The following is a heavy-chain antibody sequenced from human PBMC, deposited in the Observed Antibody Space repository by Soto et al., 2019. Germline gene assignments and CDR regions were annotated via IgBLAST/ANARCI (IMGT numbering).Heavy chain of an antibody. CDR1: GYTFTDYH. V-gene: IGHV1-2*02. CDR3: AREEDIETLQPSYNWFDT. D-gene: IGHD2-21*02. CDR2: MNANNGGA. Sequence: ASVKVSCKASGYTFTDYHIHWVRQAPGQGLEFMGWMNANNGGAESAQQFQGRVTVTRDTSITTVYMELSNLRSDDTAVYYCAREEDIETLQPSYNWFDTWGQGTLVTVSS. J-gene: IGHJ5*02.